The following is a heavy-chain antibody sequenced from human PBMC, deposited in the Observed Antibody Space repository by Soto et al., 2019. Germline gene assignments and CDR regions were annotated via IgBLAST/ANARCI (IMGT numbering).Heavy chain of an antibody. CDR3: AKDRGYYYDSEVIGPTSQPR. Sequence: PGGSLRLSCAASGFTFSSYAMSWVRQAPGKGLEWVSAISGSGGSTYYADSVKGRFTISGDNSKNTLYLQMNSLRAEDTAVYYCAKDRGYYYDSEVIGPTSQPRWGQGTLVTVSS. J-gene: IGHJ4*02. D-gene: IGHD3-22*01. CDR1: GFTFSSYA. CDR2: ISGSGGST. V-gene: IGHV3-23*01.